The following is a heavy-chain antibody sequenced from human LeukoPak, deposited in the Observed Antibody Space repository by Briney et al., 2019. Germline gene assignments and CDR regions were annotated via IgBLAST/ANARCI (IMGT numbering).Heavy chain of an antibody. CDR2: INPNSGNT. Sequence: SGKVSCKPSGYTFTSNDITWVRQANGEGLGWMGWINPNSGNTGYAQKFQGRVTMTRNTSICTAYMELSSLRSEDTAVYYCARGKRDQWLEGHFDYWGQGTLVTVSS. J-gene: IGHJ4*02. CDR3: ARGKRDQWLEGHFDY. V-gene: IGHV1-8*01. D-gene: IGHD6-19*01. CDR1: GYTFTSND.